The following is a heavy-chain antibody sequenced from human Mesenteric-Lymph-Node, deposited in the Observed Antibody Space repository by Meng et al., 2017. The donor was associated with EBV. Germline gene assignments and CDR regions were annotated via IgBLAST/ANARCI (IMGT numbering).Heavy chain of an antibody. CDR3: ARRPWSLYYYFDY. V-gene: IGHV4-39*07. D-gene: IGHD1-26*01. Sequence: HLDLADSGPGRVSPSTTLSLTCTVSGGSIGSSRYYWGWIRQPPGKGLEWIGDFYYSENTYYNPSLKSRVTISVDTSKNQFSLKLSSVTAADTAVYYCARRPWSLYYYFDYWGPGTLVTVSS. J-gene: IGHJ4*02. CDR2: FYYSENT. CDR1: GGSIGSSRYY.